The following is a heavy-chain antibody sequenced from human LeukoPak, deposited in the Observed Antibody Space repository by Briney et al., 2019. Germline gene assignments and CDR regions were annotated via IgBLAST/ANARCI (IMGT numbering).Heavy chain of an antibody. D-gene: IGHD6-13*01. CDR2: ISSSSGYI. V-gene: IGHV3-21*01. J-gene: IGHJ3*02. CDR1: GFTFSNYN. Sequence: PGGSLRLSCAASGFTFSNYNINWVRQAPRKGLEWVSSISSSSGYIYYADSLKGRFTVSRDNAKNSLYLQTNSLRAEDTAVYYCARASTVAAAVPDAFDIWGQGTMVTVSS. CDR3: ARASTVAAAVPDAFDI.